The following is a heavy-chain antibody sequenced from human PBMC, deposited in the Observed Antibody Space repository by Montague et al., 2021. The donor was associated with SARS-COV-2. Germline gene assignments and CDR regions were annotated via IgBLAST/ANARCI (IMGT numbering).Heavy chain of an antibody. CDR3: ARVPFSSSWYYLDY. V-gene: IGHV4-59*12. D-gene: IGHD6-13*01. CDR1: GGSITGYF. CDR2: MHYSGST. J-gene: IGHJ4*02. Sequence: SETLSLTCTISGGSITGYFWTWIRQPPGKGLEWLGHMHYSGSTKYNPSFESRVTMSIDTSESQFSLHLRSVTAADTGVYYCARVPFSSSWYYLDYWGQGTLVTVSS.